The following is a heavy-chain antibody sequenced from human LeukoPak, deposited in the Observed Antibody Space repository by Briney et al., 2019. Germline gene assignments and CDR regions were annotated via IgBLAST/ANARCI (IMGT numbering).Heavy chain of an antibody. CDR2: IKSNADGGTA. J-gene: IGHJ2*01. V-gene: IGHV3-15*01. CDR1: GFTFSNAW. Sequence: GGSLRLSCAASGFTFSNAWMSWVRQAPGKGLEWVGRIKSNADGGTADYPAPVKGRFTISRDDSTNTLYLQMNSLITEDTAVYYCTTGLHAAVPVGYFDLWGRGTLVTVSS. CDR3: TTGLHAAVPVGYFDL. D-gene: IGHD6-19*01.